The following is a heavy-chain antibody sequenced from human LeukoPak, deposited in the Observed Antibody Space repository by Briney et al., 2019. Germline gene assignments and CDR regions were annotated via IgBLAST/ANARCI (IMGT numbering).Heavy chain of an antibody. Sequence: GASVKVSCKASGYTFTSYDINWVRQATGQGLEWMGWMNPNSGNTGYAQKFQGRVTMATDTSTFTSYMELRSLTSDDTAIYYCARDCSGGSCHFDYWGQGTLVTVSS. J-gene: IGHJ4*02. CDR3: ARDCSGGSCHFDY. D-gene: IGHD2-15*01. CDR2: MNPNSGNT. CDR1: GYTFTSYD. V-gene: IGHV1-8*01.